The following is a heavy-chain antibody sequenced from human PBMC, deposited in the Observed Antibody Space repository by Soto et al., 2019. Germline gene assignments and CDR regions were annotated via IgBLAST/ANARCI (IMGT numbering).Heavy chain of an antibody. CDR2: IYYSGST. J-gene: IGHJ6*03. D-gene: IGHD2-2*01. Sequence: QVQLQESGPGLVKPSETLSLTCTVSGGSISSYYWSWIRQPPGKGLEWIGYIYYSGSTNYNPSLKSRVTISVDTSKNQFSLKLSSVTAADTAVYYCAREGHRTVPADMSYYYYMDVWGKGTTVTVSS. CDR3: AREGHRTVPADMSYYYYMDV. V-gene: IGHV4-59*01. CDR1: GGSISSYY.